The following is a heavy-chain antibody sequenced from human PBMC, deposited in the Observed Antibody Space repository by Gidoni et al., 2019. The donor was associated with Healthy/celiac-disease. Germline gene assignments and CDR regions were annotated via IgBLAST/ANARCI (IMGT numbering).Heavy chain of an antibody. CDR1: GFTFSSYS. D-gene: IGHD3-10*01. CDR3: ARDFLYYYGSGRVFWFDP. Sequence: EVQRVECGGDLVQHGGSLRLSCAASGFTFSSYSMNWVRQAPGKGLGLVSYISSSSSTIYYADSVKGRFTISRDNAKNSLYLQMNSLRAEDTAVYYCARDFLYYYGSGRVFWFDPWGQGTLVTVSS. V-gene: IGHV3-48*04. J-gene: IGHJ5*02. CDR2: ISSSSSTI.